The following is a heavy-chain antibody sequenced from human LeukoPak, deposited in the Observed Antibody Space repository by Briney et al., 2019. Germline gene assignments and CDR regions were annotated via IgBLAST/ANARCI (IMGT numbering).Heavy chain of an antibody. D-gene: IGHD6-19*01. J-gene: IGHJ4*02. CDR3: ARDRIAVAGTFDY. V-gene: IGHV1-69*13. CDR1: GGTFSIYA. Sequence: ASVTVSCTASGGTFSIYAISWVRQAPGQGLEWMGGIIPIFGTANYAQKFQGRVTITADESTSTAYMELSSLRSEDTAVYYCARDRIAVAGTFDYWGQGTLVTVSS. CDR2: IIPIFGTA.